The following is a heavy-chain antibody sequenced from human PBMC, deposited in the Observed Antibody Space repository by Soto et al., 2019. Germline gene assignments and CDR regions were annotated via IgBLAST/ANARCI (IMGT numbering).Heavy chain of an antibody. CDR2: IRDKANNYAT. Sequence: EVQLVESGGGLVQPGGSLKLSCAASGFTFSGSAMHWVRQASGKGLEWVGRIRDKANNYATAYAASVKGRFTISRDDSKNTAYLQMNRLKTEDTAVYYCTRQGPGFCSDGVCKDYWGQGTLVTVSS. CDR1: GFTFSGSA. CDR3: TRQGPGFCSDGVCKDY. V-gene: IGHV3-73*02. D-gene: IGHD2-8*01. J-gene: IGHJ4*02.